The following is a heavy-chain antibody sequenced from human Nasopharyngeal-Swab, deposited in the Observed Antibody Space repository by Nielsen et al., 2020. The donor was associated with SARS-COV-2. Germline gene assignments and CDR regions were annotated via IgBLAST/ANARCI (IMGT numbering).Heavy chain of an antibody. Sequence: GESLKISCRGSGYSFSTYWIAWVRQMPGKGLEWMGVIYPGDSDTRYSPSFQGRVTISAAPAINTAYLQWDSLQASDTAIYYCARLRFNWLLGYYYYYMDVWGTGTTVTVSS. V-gene: IGHV5-51*01. J-gene: IGHJ6*03. CDR1: GYSFSTYW. CDR3: ARLRFNWLLGYYYYYMDV. CDR2: IYPGDSDT. D-gene: IGHD3-9*01.